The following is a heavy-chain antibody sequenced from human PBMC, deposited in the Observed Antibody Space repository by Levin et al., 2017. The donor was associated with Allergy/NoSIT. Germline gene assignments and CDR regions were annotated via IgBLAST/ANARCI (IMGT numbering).Heavy chain of an antibody. CDR3: ARDGTVEFDY. J-gene: IGHJ4*02. CDR1: GYTFTSYD. CDR2: MNPNSGNT. V-gene: IGHV1-8*01. D-gene: IGHD4-23*01. Sequence: GESLKISCKASGYTFTSYDINWVRQATGQGLEWMGWMNPNSGNTGYAQKFQGRVTMTRNTSISTAYMELSSLRSEDTAVYYCARDGTVEFDYWGQGTLVTVSS.